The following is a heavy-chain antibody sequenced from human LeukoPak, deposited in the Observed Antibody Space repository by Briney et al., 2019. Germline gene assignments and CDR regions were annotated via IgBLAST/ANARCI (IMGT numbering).Heavy chain of an antibody. Sequence: SVKVSCKASGGTFSSYAISWVRQAPGQGLEWMGRIIPIFGIANYAQKFQGRVMITADKSTSTAYMELSSLRSEDTAVYYCAADGLEPGFGSVSGSFDYWGQGTLVTVSS. V-gene: IGHV1-69*04. CDR1: GGTFSSYA. J-gene: IGHJ4*02. D-gene: IGHD1-1*01. CDR2: IIPIFGIA. CDR3: AADGLEPGFGSVSGSFDY.